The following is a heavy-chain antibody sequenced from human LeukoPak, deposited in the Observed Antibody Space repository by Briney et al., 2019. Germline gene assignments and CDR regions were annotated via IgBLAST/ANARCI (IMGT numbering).Heavy chain of an antibody. CDR3: ARSGGTWIYNY. Sequence: SETLSLTCTVSGGSISSSSYYWGWIRQPPGKGLEWIGSIYHSGSTYYNPSLKSRVTISVDTSKNQFSLKLTSVTAADTAVYYCARSGGTWIYNYWGQGTLVTVSS. D-gene: IGHD1-7*01. V-gene: IGHV4-39*07. J-gene: IGHJ4*02. CDR2: IYHSGST. CDR1: GGSISSSSYY.